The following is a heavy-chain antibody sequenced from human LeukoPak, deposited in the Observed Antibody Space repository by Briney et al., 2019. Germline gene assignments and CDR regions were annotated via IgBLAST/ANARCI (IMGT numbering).Heavy chain of an antibody. CDR1: GYTFTGYY. D-gene: IGHD3-22*01. V-gene: IGHV1-2*02. J-gene: IGHJ5*02. CDR2: INPNSGGT. Sequence: GASVKVSCKASGYTFTGYYMHWVRQAPGQGLEWMGWINPNSGGTNYAQKFQGRVTMTRDTSISTAYMELSRLRSDDTAVYYCARGNYYDSSGLTRGWCDPWGQGTLVTVSS. CDR3: ARGNYYDSSGLTRGWCDP.